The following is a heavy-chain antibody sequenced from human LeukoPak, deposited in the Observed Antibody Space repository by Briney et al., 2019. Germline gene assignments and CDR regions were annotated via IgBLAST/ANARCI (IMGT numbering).Heavy chain of an antibody. CDR2: ISGSGGGT. V-gene: IGHV3-23*01. D-gene: IGHD4-17*01. Sequence: GGSLRLSCAASGFTFRSYAMNWVRQAPGKGLVWVSGISGSGGGTYYADSVKGRFTISRDNSKNTLYLQMNSLRAEDTAVYYCAKDPYGDYVRYFDYWGQGTLVTVSS. CDR1: GFTFRSYA. CDR3: AKDPYGDYVRYFDY. J-gene: IGHJ4*02.